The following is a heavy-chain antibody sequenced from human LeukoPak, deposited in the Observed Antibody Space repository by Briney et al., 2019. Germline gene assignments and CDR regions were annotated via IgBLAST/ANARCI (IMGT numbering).Heavy chain of an antibody. D-gene: IGHD1-26*01. CDR1: GGSISSYY. CDR2: IYTSGST. Sequence: SETLSLTCTVSGGSISSYYLSWIRQPAGKGLEWVGRIYTSGSTNYNPSLKSRVTMSVDTSKNQFSLKLSSVTAADTAVYYCARDFWVVGANHYYYYMDVWGKGTTVTVSS. V-gene: IGHV4-4*07. CDR3: ARDFWVVGANHYYYYMDV. J-gene: IGHJ6*03.